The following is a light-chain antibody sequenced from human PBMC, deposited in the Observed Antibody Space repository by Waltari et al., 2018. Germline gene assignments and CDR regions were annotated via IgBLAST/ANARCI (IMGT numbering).Light chain of an antibody. J-gene: IGLJ3*02. Sequence: SVLTQPPSVSADPGQRVTISCPGSHSTIGIHYVSWYQQFPGAAPKLLIYENNRRPPGIPDRFSGSKSDTSATLDISGLQTGDEAHYYCGTWDSSLSDGRLFGGGTKLTVL. V-gene: IGLV1-51*02. CDR3: GTWDSSLSDGRL. CDR1: HSTIGIHY. CDR2: ENN.